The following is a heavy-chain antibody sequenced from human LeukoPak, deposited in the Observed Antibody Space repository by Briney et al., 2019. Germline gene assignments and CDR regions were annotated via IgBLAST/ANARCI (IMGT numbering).Heavy chain of an antibody. CDR2: IKQDGSEK. CDR3: ARGRETYYYDSSGFSDY. J-gene: IGHJ4*02. CDR1: GFTFSSYS. D-gene: IGHD3-22*01. Sequence: GGSLRLSCAASGFTFSSYSMNWFRQAPGKGLEWVANIKQDGSEKYYVDSVKGRFTISRDNAKNSLYLQMNSLRAEDTAVYYCARGRETYYYDSSGFSDYWGQGTLVTVSS. V-gene: IGHV3-7*01.